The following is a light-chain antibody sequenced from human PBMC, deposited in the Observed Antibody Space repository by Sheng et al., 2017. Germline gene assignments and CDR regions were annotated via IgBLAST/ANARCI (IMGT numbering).Light chain of an antibody. CDR2: GAS. Sequence: EIVLTQSPGTLSLSPGERATLSCRASQSVSSSYLAWYQQKPGQAPRLLIYGASSRATGIPDRFSGSGSGTDFTLKISRVEAEDVGVYYCMQALRTPTFGGGTKVEIK. CDR3: MQALRTPT. CDR1: QSVSSSY. J-gene: IGKJ4*01. V-gene: IGKV3-20*01.